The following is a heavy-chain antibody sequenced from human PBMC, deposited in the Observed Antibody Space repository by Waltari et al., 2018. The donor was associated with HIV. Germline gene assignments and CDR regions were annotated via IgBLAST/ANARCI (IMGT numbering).Heavy chain of an antibody. Sequence: QITLKESGPALVKPTETLTLTCSFSGFSLTTIGGGVGWIRQPPGKALEGLAIIYWHDEKRYSPSLDRRLSITKDTDKNQVVVRMTDMDPVDTATYFCAHSLGTGAVYFDYWGQGTLVAVSS. CDR3: AHSLGTGAVYFDY. CDR1: GFSLTTIGGG. CDR2: IYWHDEK. D-gene: IGHD2-8*01. V-gene: IGHV2-5*01. J-gene: IGHJ4*02.